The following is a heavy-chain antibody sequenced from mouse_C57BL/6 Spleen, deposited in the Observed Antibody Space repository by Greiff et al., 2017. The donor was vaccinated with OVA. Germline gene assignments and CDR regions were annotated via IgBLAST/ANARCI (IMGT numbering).Heavy chain of an antibody. D-gene: IGHD2-3*01. CDR3: ASGGIYDGYLYAMDY. CDR1: GYSITSGYY. V-gene: IGHV3-6*01. Sequence: EVQVVESGPGLVKPSQSLSLTCSVTGYSITSGYYWNWIRQFPGNKLEWMGYISYDGSNNYNPSLKNRISITRDTSKNQFFLKLNSVTTEDTATYYCASGGIYDGYLYAMDYWGQGTSVTVSS. J-gene: IGHJ4*01. CDR2: ISYDGSN.